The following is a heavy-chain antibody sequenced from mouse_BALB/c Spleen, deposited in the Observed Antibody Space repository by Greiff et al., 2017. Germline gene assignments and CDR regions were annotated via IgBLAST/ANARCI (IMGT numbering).Heavy chain of an antibody. CDR2: INPYNGAT. D-gene: IGHD2-14*01. CDR3: ARSDRYDVNWYFDV. CDR1: GYSFTGYY. Sequence: EVKLMESGPELVKPGASVKISCKASGYSFTGYYMHWVKQSHVKSLEWIGRINPYNGATSYNQNFKDKASLTVDKSSSTAYMELHSLTSEDSAVYYCARSDRYDVNWYFDVWGAGTTVTVSS. V-gene: IGHV1-31*01. J-gene: IGHJ1*01.